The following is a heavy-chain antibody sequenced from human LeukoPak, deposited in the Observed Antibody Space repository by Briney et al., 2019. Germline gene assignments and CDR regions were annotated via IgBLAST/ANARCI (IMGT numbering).Heavy chain of an antibody. D-gene: IGHD3-16*01. CDR1: GFNFNNYW. V-gene: IGHV3-7*01. Sequence: PGGSLRLSCAASGFNFNNYWMVWVRQIPGKGLQWVANIKEDGSEKNYVDSVKGRFTISRDNAKNSLYLQMNGLRVEDTAVYYCARDVWFPDYWGQGTLVTVTS. J-gene: IGHJ4*02. CDR3: ARDVWFPDY. CDR2: IKEDGSEK.